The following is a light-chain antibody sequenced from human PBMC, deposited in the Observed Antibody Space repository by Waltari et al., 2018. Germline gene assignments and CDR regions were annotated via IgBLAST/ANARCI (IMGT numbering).Light chain of an antibody. CDR2: DAS. J-gene: IGKJ1*01. Sequence: EIVLTQSPGTLSLSPGERATLSCRASQSVGRSLAWYQQKPGQAPRLLIYDASTRATGIQDRFSGSGSGTDFSLSISRLAPDDLAVYYCQHYVRLPVTFGQGTKVEFK. CDR3: QHYVRLPVT. CDR1: QSVGRS. V-gene: IGKV3-20*01.